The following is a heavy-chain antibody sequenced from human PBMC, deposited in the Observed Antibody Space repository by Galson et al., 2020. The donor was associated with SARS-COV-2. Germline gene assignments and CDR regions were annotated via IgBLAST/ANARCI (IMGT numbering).Heavy chain of an antibody. CDR2: IYYSGST. V-gene: IGHV4-31*03. CDR3: ARELEMDNGDYIDY. J-gene: IGHJ4*02. D-gene: IGHD4-17*01. CDR1: GGSISSGGYY. Sequence: SETLSLTCTVSGGSISSGGYYWSWIRQHPGKGLEWIGYIYYSGSTYYNPSLKSRVTISVDTSKNQFSLKLSSVTAADTAVYYCARELEMDNGDYIDYWGQGTLVTVSS.